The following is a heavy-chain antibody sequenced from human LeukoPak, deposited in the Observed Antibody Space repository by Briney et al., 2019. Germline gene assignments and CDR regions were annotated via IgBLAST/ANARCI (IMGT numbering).Heavy chain of an antibody. Sequence: GGSLRLSCAASGFTFSSYSMNWVRQAPGKGLEWVSYISSSSSTIYYADSVKGRFTISRDNAKNSLYLQMNSLRAEDTAVYYCARVLNSGWTLNDAFDIWGQGTMVTVSS. D-gene: IGHD6-19*01. CDR1: GFTFSSYS. V-gene: IGHV3-48*04. CDR3: ARVLNSGWTLNDAFDI. CDR2: ISSSSSTI. J-gene: IGHJ3*02.